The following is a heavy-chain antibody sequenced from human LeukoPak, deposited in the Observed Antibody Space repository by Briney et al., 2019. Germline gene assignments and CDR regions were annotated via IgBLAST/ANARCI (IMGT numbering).Heavy chain of an antibody. CDR1: GSTFSSYG. Sequence: GRSLRLSCATSGSTFSSYGMHWVRQAPGKGLEWVAVIWSDGTNKYYVDSVKGRFTISRDNSKNTLYLQMNSLRAEDTAVYYCARDHGSSGWYLDALDIWGQGTMVTVSS. CDR3: ARDHGSSGWYLDALDI. D-gene: IGHD6-19*01. V-gene: IGHV3-33*01. CDR2: IWSDGTNK. J-gene: IGHJ3*02.